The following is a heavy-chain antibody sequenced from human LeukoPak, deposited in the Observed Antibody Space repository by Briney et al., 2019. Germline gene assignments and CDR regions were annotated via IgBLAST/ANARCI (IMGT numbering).Heavy chain of an antibody. CDR1: GGSISSYY. Sequence: KPSETLSLTCTVSGGSISSYYWSWIRQPPGKGLEWIGYIYYSGSTNYNPSLKSRVTISVDTSKNQFSLKLSSVTAADTAVYYCARASQWLVNIWGQGTLVTVSS. J-gene: IGHJ4*02. CDR3: ARASQWLVNI. V-gene: IGHV4-59*12. D-gene: IGHD6-19*01. CDR2: IYYSGST.